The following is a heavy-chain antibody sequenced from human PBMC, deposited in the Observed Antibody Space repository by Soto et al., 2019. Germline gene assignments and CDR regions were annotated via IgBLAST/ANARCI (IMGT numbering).Heavy chain of an antibody. CDR1: GGSISSYY. CDR3: ARVAYYYDSSGYIHYFDY. J-gene: IGHJ4*02. Sequence: SETLSLTCTVSGGSISSYYWSWIRQPPGKGLEWIGYIYYGGSTNYNPSLKSRVTISVDTSKNQFSLKLSSVTAADTAVYYCARVAYYYDSSGYIHYFDYWGQGTLVTVSS. D-gene: IGHD3-22*01. V-gene: IGHV4-59*01. CDR2: IYYGGST.